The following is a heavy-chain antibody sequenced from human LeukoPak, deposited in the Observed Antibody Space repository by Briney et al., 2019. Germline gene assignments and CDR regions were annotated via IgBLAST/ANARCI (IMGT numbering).Heavy chain of an antibody. Sequence: QPGGSLRLSCAASGFIFSNYAMNWVRQAPGKGLEWISYINGDSSARLYADSVKGRFTISRDNSKNTLYLQMNNLRAEDTAVYYCARYEDGGTDYWGQGTLVTVSS. CDR1: GFIFSNYA. CDR3: ARYEDGGTDY. J-gene: IGHJ4*02. V-gene: IGHV3-48*01. D-gene: IGHD2-15*01. CDR2: INGDSSAR.